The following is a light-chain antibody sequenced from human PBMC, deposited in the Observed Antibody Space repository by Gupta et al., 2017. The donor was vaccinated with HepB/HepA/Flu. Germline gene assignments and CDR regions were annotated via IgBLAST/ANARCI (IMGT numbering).Light chain of an antibody. CDR3: MQALQTPFT. CDR1: QSLLHSNGYNY. V-gene: IGKV2-28*01. J-gene: IGKJ3*01. Sequence: DIAMTQSPLSLPVTPGEPASISCRSSQSLLHSNGYNYLDWYLQRPGQSPQLLIYLGSNRASGVPDRCSGSGSGTDFTLKISRVEAEDVGVYYCMQALQTPFTFGPGTKVDIK. CDR2: LGS.